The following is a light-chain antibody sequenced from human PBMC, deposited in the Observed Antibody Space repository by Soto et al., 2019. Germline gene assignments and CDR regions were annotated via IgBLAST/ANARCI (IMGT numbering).Light chain of an antibody. Sequence: AIQMTQSPSSLSASVGDRVTVTCRASQDIRSDVGWYQQKPGQAPKVLMYAASRLHSGVPSRFSGSGSGTNFVLTISSLQPEDVATYYCLQNNNYPLTFGGVTKVDIK. CDR1: QDIRSD. V-gene: IGKV1-6*01. CDR2: AAS. J-gene: IGKJ4*01. CDR3: LQNNNYPLT.